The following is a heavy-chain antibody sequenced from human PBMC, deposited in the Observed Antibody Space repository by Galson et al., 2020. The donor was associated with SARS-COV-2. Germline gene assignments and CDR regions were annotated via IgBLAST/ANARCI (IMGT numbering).Heavy chain of an antibody. Sequence: ASVKVSCKASGYTFTSYYMHWVRQAPGQGLEWMGILNPSGGSTSYAQKFQGRVTMTRDTSTSTAYMELSSLRAEDTAVYYCARDIVVVAAAMGADYWGQGTLVTVSS. V-gene: IGHV1-46*01. CDR3: ARDIVVVAAAMGADY. CDR1: GYTFTSYY. CDR2: LNPSGGST. D-gene: IGHD2-2*01. J-gene: IGHJ4*02.